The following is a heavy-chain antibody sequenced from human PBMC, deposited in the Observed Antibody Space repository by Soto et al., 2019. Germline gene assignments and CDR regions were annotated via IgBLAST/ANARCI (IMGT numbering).Heavy chain of an antibody. J-gene: IGHJ3*02. D-gene: IGHD3-9*01. CDR2: ISGSGGST. V-gene: IGHV3-23*01. CDR3: ARHYDILTGYYLSRRQYAFDI. CDR1: GFPFSSYA. Sequence: GGSLRLSCAASGFPFSSYAMSCVRQAPGKGLEWVSAISGSGGSTYYADSVKGRFTISRDNSKNTLYLQMNSLRAEDTAVYYCARHYDILTGYYLSRRQYAFDIWGQGTMVTVSS.